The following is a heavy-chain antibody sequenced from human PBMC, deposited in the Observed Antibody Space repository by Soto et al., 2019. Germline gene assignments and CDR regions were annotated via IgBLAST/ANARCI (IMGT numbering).Heavy chain of an antibody. CDR3: ARSGDARLRFLEWFHP. J-gene: IGHJ5*02. CDR1: GYTFTSYD. D-gene: IGHD3-3*01. V-gene: IGHV1-8*01. Sequence: ASVKVSCKASGYTFTSYDINWVRQATGQGLEWMGWMNPNSGNTGYAQKFQGRVTMTRNTSISTAYMELSSLRSEDTAVYYCARSGDARLRFLEWFHPWGQGTLVTVSS. CDR2: MNPNSGNT.